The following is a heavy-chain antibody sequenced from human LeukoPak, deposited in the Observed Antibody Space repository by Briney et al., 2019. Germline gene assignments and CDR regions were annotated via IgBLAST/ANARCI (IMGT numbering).Heavy chain of an antibody. CDR2: INHSGST. V-gene: IGHV4-34*01. CDR1: GGSFSGYC. D-gene: IGHD5-24*01. Sequence: SETLSLTCAVYGGSFSGYCWSWIRQPPGKGLEWIGEINHSGSTNYNPSLKSRVTISVDTSKNQFSLKLSSVTAADTAVYYCARGRDGYNFGSGFYYFDYWGQGTLVTVSS. J-gene: IGHJ4*02. CDR3: ARGRDGYNFGSGFYYFDY.